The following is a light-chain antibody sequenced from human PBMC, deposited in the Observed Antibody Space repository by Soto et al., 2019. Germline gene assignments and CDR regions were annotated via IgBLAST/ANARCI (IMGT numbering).Light chain of an antibody. V-gene: IGLV1-44*01. Sequence: QLVLTQPPSASGTPGQRVTISCSGSSSNIGSNTVNWYQQLPGTAPKLLIYSNGQRPSGVPDRFSGSKSGTSASLAISGLQSEDEADYYCATWDDSLNGPVFGGGTKLTVL. J-gene: IGLJ2*01. CDR1: SSNIGSNT. CDR3: ATWDDSLNGPV. CDR2: SNG.